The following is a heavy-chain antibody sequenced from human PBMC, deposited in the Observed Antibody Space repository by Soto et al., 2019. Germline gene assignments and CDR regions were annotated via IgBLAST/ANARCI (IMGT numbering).Heavy chain of an antibody. CDR1: GGSISSYY. CDR3: ARSRGYKPYYFDY. Sequence: SETLSLTCTVSGGSISSYYWSWIRQPPGKGLEWIGYIYYSGSTNYNPSLRSRVTISVDTSKNQFSLKLSSVTAADTAVYYCARSRGYKPYYFDYWGQGTLVTVSS. J-gene: IGHJ4*02. D-gene: IGHD5-12*01. CDR2: IYYSGST. V-gene: IGHV4-59*08.